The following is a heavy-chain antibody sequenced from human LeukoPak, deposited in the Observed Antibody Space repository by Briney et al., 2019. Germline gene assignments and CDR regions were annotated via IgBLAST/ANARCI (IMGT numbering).Heavy chain of an antibody. CDR1: GFTFSSYG. J-gene: IGHJ4*02. V-gene: IGHV3-30*18. CDR2: ISYDGSNK. Sequence: TARSLRLSCAASGFTFSSYGMHWVRQAPGKGLEWVAAISYDGSNKYYADSVKGRFTISRDNSKNTLYLQMNSLRAEDTAVYYGAKDPDYWGQGTLVTVSS. CDR3: AKDPDY.